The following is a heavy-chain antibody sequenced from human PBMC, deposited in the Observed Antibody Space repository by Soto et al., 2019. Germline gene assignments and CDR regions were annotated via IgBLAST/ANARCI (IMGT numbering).Heavy chain of an antibody. V-gene: IGHV3-53*02. CDR1: GFTVSSDS. CDR2: IYSDNNT. CDR3: ARHYSAMGV. J-gene: IGHJ6*02. Sequence: EVQLVETGGDLIQPGGSLRLSCAASGFTVSSDSMTWVRQAPGKGLEWISIIYSDNNTDYADSVKGRFSISRDTSKNILYLQMNRLRAEDTAEYYCARHYSAMGVWGQGTKVTVSS.